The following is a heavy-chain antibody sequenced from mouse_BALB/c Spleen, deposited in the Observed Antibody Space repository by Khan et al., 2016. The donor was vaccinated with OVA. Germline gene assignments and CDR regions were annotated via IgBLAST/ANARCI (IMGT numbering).Heavy chain of an antibody. J-gene: IGHJ2*01. Sequence: QVQLQQSGAELARPGASVKLSCKASGYTFTNYWIQWVKQRPGQGLEWIGTIYPGDGDTKYTQTFKGRATLTAAKSSSTAYKQLSSLASEDSAVYYCASIFDNYFDYWGQGTTLTGSS. CDR3: ASIFDNYFDY. V-gene: IGHV1-87*01. CDR2: IYPGDGDT. CDR1: GYTFTNYW.